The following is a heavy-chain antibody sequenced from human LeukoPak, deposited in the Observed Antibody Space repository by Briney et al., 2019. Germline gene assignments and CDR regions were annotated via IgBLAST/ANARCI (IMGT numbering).Heavy chain of an antibody. CDR1: GYTFTSYG. CDR2: ISAYNGNT. Sequence: GASVKVSCKASGYTFTSYGISWVRQAPGQGLEWMGWISAYNGNTNYAQKLQGRVTMTTDTSTSTAYMELRSLRSEDTTVYYCARYGVVPAAIWPSSSWYPSGYYYYYGMDVWGQGTTVTVSS. D-gene: IGHD2-2*01. CDR3: ARYGVVPAAIWPSSSWYPSGYYYYYGMDV. V-gene: IGHV1-18*01. J-gene: IGHJ6*02.